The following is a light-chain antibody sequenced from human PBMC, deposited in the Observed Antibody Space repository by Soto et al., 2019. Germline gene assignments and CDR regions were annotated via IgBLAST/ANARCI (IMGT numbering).Light chain of an antibody. CDR2: ELA. CDR3: SSYSISDTPYV. Sequence: QSALTQPPSASGSPGQSVTIPCTGTSSDVGAYDHVSWYQQHPGKAPKLIIYELAKRPAGVPDRFSGSKSGNTASLTVSGLQAEDEADYYCSSYSISDTPYVLGGGTKVTVL. CDR1: SSDVGAYDH. J-gene: IGLJ1*01. V-gene: IGLV2-8*01.